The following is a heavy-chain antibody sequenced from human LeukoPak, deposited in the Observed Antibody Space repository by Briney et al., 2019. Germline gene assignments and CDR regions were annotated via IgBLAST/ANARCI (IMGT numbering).Heavy chain of an antibody. D-gene: IGHD4-23*01. CDR3: ARRWFFDY. V-gene: IGHV3-23*01. CDR1: GFTFSRYG. CDR2: ISGSGGST. J-gene: IGHJ4*02. Sequence: GGSLRLSCAASGFTFSRYGMSWVRQAPGKGLEWVSAISGSGGSTYYADSVKGRFTISRDNSKNTLYLQMNSLRVEDTAVYYCARRWFFDYWGQGTLVTVSS.